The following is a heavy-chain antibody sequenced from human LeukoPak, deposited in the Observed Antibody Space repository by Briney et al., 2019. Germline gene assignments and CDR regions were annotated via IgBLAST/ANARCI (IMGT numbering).Heavy chain of an antibody. CDR3: ARVASYSGSSLGAFDI. CDR1: GGSISSGGYY. J-gene: IGHJ3*02. Sequence: SETLSLTCTVSGGSISSGGYYWSWIRQPPGKGLEWIGYIYHSGSTYYNPSLKSRVTISVDRSKNQFSLKLSSVTAADTAVYYCARVASYSGSSLGAFDIWGQGTMVTVSS. V-gene: IGHV4-30-2*01. CDR2: IYHSGST. D-gene: IGHD1-26*01.